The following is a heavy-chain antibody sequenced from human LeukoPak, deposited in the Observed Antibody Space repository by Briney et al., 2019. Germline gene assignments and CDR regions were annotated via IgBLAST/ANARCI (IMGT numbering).Heavy chain of an antibody. V-gene: IGHV1-18*01. CDR1: GYIFTSYG. Sequence: ASVKVSCKASGYIFTSYGFSWVRQAPGQGLEWLGWISAYNGNTNYPQKFQGRVTMTRDMSISTAYMELSRLRSDDTAVYYCASVPGTTSLPDYWGQGTLVTVSS. D-gene: IGHD1-1*01. CDR2: ISAYNGNT. J-gene: IGHJ4*02. CDR3: ASVPGTTSLPDY.